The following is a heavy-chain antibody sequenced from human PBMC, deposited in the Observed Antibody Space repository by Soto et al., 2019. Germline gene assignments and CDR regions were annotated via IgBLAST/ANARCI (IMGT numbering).Heavy chain of an antibody. CDR2: FDPEDGET. D-gene: IGHD3-10*01. J-gene: IGHJ6*02. CDR3: ATNTMVRVVIIIRGYYYGMDV. Sequence: ASVKVSCKVSGYTLTELSMHWVRQAPGKGLEWMGGFDPEDGETIYAQKFQGRVTMTEDTSTDTAYMELSSLRSEDTAVYYCATNTMVRVVIIIRGYYYGMDVWGQGTTVTVSS. V-gene: IGHV1-24*01. CDR1: GYTLTELS.